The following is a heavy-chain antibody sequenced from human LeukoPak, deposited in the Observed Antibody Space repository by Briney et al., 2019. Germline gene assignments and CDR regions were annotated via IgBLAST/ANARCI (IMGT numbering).Heavy chain of an antibody. V-gene: IGHV5-51*01. Sequence: GESLKISCKGSGYSFTNYWIGWVRQMPGKGLEWMGIIYPGDSDTRYSPSFQGQVTISADKSISTAYLQWSSLKASDTAMYYCARSPLPLTGSNWFDPWGQGTLVTVSS. CDR2: IYPGDSDT. CDR3: ARSPLPLTGSNWFDP. CDR1: GYSFTNYW. D-gene: IGHD3-9*01. J-gene: IGHJ5*02.